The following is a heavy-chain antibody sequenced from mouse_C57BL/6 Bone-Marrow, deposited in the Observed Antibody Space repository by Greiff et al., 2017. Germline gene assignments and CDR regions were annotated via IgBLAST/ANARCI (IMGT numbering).Heavy chain of an antibody. CDR2: IGTGGSN. CDR3: AKTYCYGPWFAY. Sequence: VQLQQSGPGLVQPSPSLSITCTASGFSLTSYGVHWVRQYPGKGLEWLGVIGTGGSNDNNAAIMSSLSITKDNSNSHVFFKLNSLQADDTAIYYCAKTYCYGPWFAYWGQGTLVTVSA. V-gene: IGHV2-5*01. CDR1: GFSLTSYG. D-gene: IGHD1-1*01. J-gene: IGHJ3*01.